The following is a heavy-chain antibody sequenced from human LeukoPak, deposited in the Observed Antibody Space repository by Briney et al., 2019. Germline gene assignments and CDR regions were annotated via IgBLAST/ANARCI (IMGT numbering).Heavy chain of an antibody. J-gene: IGHJ5*02. V-gene: IGHV4-39*07. CDR2: VYYSGST. CDR3: AAMYTTSHS. CDR1: GGSISSSSYY. Sequence: SSETLSLTCTVSGGSISSSSYYWGWIRQPPGKGLEWIGSVYYSGSTYYNPSLKSRVTISVDTSKNQFSLKVISVTAADTAVYYCAAMYTTSHSWGQGTLVTVSS. D-gene: IGHD2/OR15-2a*01.